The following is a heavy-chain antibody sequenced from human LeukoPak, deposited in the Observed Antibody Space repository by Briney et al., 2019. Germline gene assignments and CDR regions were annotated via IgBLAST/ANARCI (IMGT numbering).Heavy chain of an antibody. D-gene: IGHD6-13*01. CDR2: IYPGDSDT. J-gene: IGHJ5*02. CDR1: GYSFTSYW. V-gene: IGHV5-51*01. CDR3: ARTGIAAAGHNNWFDP. Sequence: GESLKISCKGSGYSFTSYWIGWVRQMPGKGLEWMGIIYPGDSDTRYSPSFQGQVTISADKSISTAYLQWSSLKASDTAMYYCARTGIAAAGHNNWFDPWGQGTLVTVSS.